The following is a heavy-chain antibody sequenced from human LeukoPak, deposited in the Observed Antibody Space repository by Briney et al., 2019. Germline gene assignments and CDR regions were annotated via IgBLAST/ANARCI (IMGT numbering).Heavy chain of an antibody. CDR3: ATDGAGFDT. Sequence: GGSLRLSCAASGFTFNDYYMSWIRQAPGKGLEWLSYINIGGTNTHYADSVKGRFTISGDNAMKSLYLEMNNLRAEDTAVYYCATDGAGFDTWGQGVLVTVSS. CDR2: INIGGTNT. CDR1: GFTFNDYY. J-gene: IGHJ5*02. V-gene: IGHV3-11*01.